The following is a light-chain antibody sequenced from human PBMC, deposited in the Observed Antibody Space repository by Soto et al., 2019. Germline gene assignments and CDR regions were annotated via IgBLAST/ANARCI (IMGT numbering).Light chain of an antibody. J-gene: IGLJ3*02. Sequence: QSALTQPASVSGSPGQSITISCTGTSSDVGGYNYVSWYQQHPGKAPKLMIYEVSNRPSGVSNRFSGSKSGNTASLTISGLQAEDEAYYYCRSYTSSSTRVFGGGTKLTVL. V-gene: IGLV2-14*01. CDR3: RSYTSSSTRV. CDR1: SSDVGGYNY. CDR2: EVS.